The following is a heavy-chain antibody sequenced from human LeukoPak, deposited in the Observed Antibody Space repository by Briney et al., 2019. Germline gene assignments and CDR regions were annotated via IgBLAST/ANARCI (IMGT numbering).Heavy chain of an antibody. CDR2: IYTSGST. Sequence: SETLSLTCAVSGYSISSGYYWGWIRQPARKGLEWIGRIYTSGSTNYNPSLKSRVTISVDTSKNQFSLKLSSVTAADTAVYYCARGLLGAFDYWGQGTLVTVSS. CDR3: ARGLLGAFDY. CDR1: GYSISSGYY. V-gene: IGHV4-61*02. J-gene: IGHJ4*02. D-gene: IGHD3-10*01.